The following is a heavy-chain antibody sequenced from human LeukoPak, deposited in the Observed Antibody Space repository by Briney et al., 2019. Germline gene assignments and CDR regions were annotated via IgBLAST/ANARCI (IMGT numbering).Heavy chain of an antibody. CDR2: MNPKSGNT. CDR3: ARALRWSRRGFDY. Sequence: AAVKVSCKASGYTFTSYDINRGRQATGQRRGRMGWMNPKSGNTGYTQKFQGRVTITRNTAIRTAYMEISILRATDTAVYYCARALRWSRRGFDYWGQGTLVPVSS. V-gene: IGHV1-8*03. J-gene: IGHJ4*02. D-gene: IGHD4-23*01. CDR1: GYTFTSYD.